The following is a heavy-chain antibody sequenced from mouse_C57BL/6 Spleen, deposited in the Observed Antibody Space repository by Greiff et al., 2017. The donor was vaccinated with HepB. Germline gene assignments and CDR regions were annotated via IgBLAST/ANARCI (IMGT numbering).Heavy chain of an antibody. CDR3: ARAHMTTVVAPCAY. V-gene: IGHV5-4*03. CDR1: GFTFSSYA. Sequence: DVMLVESGGGLVKPGGSLKLSCAASGFTFSSYAMSWVRQTPEKRLEWVATISDGGSYTYYPDNVKGRFTISRDTAKNNLYLQMSHLKSEDTAMYYCARAHMTTVVAPCAYWGQGTLVTVSA. D-gene: IGHD1-1*01. J-gene: IGHJ3*01. CDR2: ISDGGSYT.